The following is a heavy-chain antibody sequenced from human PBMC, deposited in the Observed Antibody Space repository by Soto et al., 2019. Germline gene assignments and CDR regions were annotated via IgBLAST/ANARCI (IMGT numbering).Heavy chain of an antibody. CDR3: ARGDSTMAFPYY. CDR2: INYSEST. Sequence: SATLSLTCTVSGGSISSGDYYWTWIRQTPGRGLEYIGYINYSESTYYNPSLQSRFTISIDTSKNQFSLKLSSVTAADTAVYYCARGDSTMAFPYYWGQGTLVTVSS. V-gene: IGHV4-30-4*01. CDR1: GGSISSGDYY. J-gene: IGHJ4*02. D-gene: IGHD3-10*01.